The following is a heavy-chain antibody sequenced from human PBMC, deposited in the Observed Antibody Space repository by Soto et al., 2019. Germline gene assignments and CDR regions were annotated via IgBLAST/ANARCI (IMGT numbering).Heavy chain of an antibody. D-gene: IGHD3-10*01. Sequence: SETLSLTCAVYGGSFSGYYWSWIRQPPGKGLEWIGEINHSGSTNYNPSLKSRVTISVDTSKNQFSLKLSSVSAADTAVYYCATGRGVRGVIITTYYYYGLDVWGQGTTVT. V-gene: IGHV4-34*01. CDR2: INHSGST. CDR1: GGSFSGYY. J-gene: IGHJ6*02. CDR3: ATGRGVRGVIITTYYYYGLDV.